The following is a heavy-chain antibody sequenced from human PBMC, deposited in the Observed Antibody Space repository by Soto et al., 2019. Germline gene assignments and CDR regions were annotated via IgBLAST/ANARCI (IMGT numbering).Heavy chain of an antibody. Sequence: QVQLQESGPGLVKPSQTLSLTCTVSGGSISSGDYYWSWIRQPPGKGLGWIGYIYYSGSTYYNPSLKSRVTISVDTSKNQFSLKLSSVTAADTAVYYCARDSYSNYLSYYYYGMDVWGQGTTVTVSS. CDR2: IYYSGST. J-gene: IGHJ6*02. V-gene: IGHV4-30-4*01. CDR1: GGSISSGDYY. D-gene: IGHD4-4*01. CDR3: ARDSYSNYLSYYYYGMDV.